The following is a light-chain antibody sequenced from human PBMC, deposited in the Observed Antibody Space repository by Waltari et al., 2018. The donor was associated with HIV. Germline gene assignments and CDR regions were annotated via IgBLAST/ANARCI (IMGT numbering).Light chain of an antibody. CDR1: SSYVGVYNS. CDR3: SSYAGSNNVI. J-gene: IGLJ2*01. Sequence: SALTQPPSASGSPGQSVTISCPGTSSYVGVYNSVSWYQQHPDKAPKLMIYAVSKRPSGGPVLFSGSKSGNTASLTVSGLQAEDEAEYYCSSYAGSNNVIFGGGTKLTVL. V-gene: IGLV2-8*01. CDR2: AVS.